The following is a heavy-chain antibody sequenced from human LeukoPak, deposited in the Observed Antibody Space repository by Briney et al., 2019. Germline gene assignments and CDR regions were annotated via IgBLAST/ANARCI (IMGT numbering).Heavy chain of an antibody. CDR1: GVSISPYY. J-gene: IGHJ4*02. CDR2: VFYSGGT. D-gene: IGHD3-10*01. V-gene: IGHV4-59*01. Sequence: SETLSLTCTVSGVSISPYYWSWLRQPPGKGLEWIGYVFYSGGTNYNPSLKSRVTISVDTSKSQFSLKLSSVTAADTAVYYCARGSGPLDYWGRGTLVTVSS. CDR3: ARGSGPLDY.